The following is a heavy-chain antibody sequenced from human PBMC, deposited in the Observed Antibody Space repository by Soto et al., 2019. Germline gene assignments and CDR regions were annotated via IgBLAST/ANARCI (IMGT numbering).Heavy chain of an antibody. CDR1: GFSFSTYS. Sequence: PGGSLRLSCAASGFSFSTYSMNWVRQAPGKGLEWVSYISSSGSTIYYADSVKGRFTISRDNAKNSLYLQMNSLRAEDTAVYYCARPSPSSSWPHYFDYWGQGTLVTVSS. CDR2: ISSSGSTI. V-gene: IGHV3-48*04. D-gene: IGHD6-13*01. CDR3: ARPSPSSSWPHYFDY. J-gene: IGHJ4*02.